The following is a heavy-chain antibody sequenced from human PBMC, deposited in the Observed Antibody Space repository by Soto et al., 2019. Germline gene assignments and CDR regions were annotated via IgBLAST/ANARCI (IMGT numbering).Heavy chain of an antibody. CDR1: GFTFSSYE. Sequence: GGSLRLSCAVSGFTFSSYEMNWVRQAPGKGLEWVSYIGTSGKTIYYADSVRGRFTISRDNAKNSLYLQMNSLRAKDTAVYFCARDPAIYSGKFDYGLDVWGRGTTVTVSS. CDR3: ARDPAIYSGKFDYGLDV. V-gene: IGHV3-48*03. J-gene: IGHJ6*02. D-gene: IGHD4-4*01. CDR2: IGTSGKTI.